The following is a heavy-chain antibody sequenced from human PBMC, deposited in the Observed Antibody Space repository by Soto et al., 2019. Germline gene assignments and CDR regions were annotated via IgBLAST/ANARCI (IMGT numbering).Heavy chain of an antibody. J-gene: IGHJ5*02. Sequence: QVQLQQWGAGLLKPSETLSLTCAVYGGSFSGYYWSWIRQPPGKGLEWIGEINHSGSTNYNPSLKSRVXXSXDXXKNQFSLKLSSVTAADTAVYYCATRNGNSLNWFDPWGQGTLVTVSS. CDR3: ATRNGNSLNWFDP. V-gene: IGHV4-34*01. CDR1: GGSFSGYY. D-gene: IGHD2-8*01. CDR2: INHSGST.